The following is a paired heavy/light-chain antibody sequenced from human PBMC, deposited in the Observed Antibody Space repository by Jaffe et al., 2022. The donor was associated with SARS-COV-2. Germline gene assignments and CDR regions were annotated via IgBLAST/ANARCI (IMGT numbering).Heavy chain of an antibody. CDR2: IRAKDGRT. V-gene: IGHV3-23*04. CDR3: SKGGWGSVTDY. Sequence: EVQLVESGGGLVQPGGSLRLSCVASGYTFSSYGMSWVRQAPGKGLEWVSAIRAKDGRTYYADSVKGRFTISRDSSKNTLYLQMNSLRADDTAIYYCSKGGWGSVTDYWGQGTLVTVSS. CDR1: GYTFSSYG. D-gene: IGHD4-4*01. J-gene: IGHJ4*02.
Light chain of an antibody. CDR1: SGAVTSGHS. CDR3: LLFYSGTYAV. CDR2: DTS. V-gene: IGLV7-46*01. J-gene: IGLJ2*01. Sequence: QAVVTQEPSMTVSPGGTVTLTCGSTSGAVTSGHSPYWFQQKPGQAPRTLIYDTSNKHSWTPARFSGSLLGDKAALTLSGAQPEDEADYYCLLFYSGTYAVFGGGTKLTVL.